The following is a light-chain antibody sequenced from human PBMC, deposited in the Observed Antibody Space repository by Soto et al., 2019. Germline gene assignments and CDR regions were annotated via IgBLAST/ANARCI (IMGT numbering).Light chain of an antibody. Sequence: SYELTQPPSLSVAPGRTAGISCEGNNIGSRSVHWYHQKPGQAPVLVIFYDGDRPSGIPERFSGSNSGNTATLTISRVEAGDEGDYYCQVWDGDSRHMVFGGGTKLTVL. CDR2: YDG. CDR3: QVWDGDSRHMV. J-gene: IGLJ2*01. CDR1: NIGSRS. V-gene: IGLV3-21*04.